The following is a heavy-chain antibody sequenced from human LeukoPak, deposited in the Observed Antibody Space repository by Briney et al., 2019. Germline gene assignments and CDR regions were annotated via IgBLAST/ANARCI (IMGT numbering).Heavy chain of an antibody. Sequence: SETLSLTCVVSGGSIITNDYWWGWIRQPPGKGLEWIGTIDHAGTTFYNVSLKSRVTISVDTPNNQFSLRLNSVGAADTAVYYCARARSAYCGGDCYSAAFDIWGQGTMVTVSS. D-gene: IGHD2-21*02. V-gene: IGHV4-39*01. CDR2: IDHAGTT. J-gene: IGHJ3*02. CDR1: GGSIITNDYW. CDR3: ARARSAYCGGDCYSAAFDI.